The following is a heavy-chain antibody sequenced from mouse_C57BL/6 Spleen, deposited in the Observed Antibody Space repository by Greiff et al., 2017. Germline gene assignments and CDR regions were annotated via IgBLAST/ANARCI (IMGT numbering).Heavy chain of an antibody. CDR1: GYAFSSYW. CDR3: ARAYYYGSSYADWYFDV. D-gene: IGHD1-1*01. V-gene: IGHV1-80*01. CDR2: IYPGDGDT. J-gene: IGHJ1*03. Sequence: VQLQQSGAELVKPGASVKISCKASGYAFSSYWMNWVKQRPGKGLEWIGQIYPGDGDTNYNGKFKGKATLTADKSSSTAYMQLSSLTSEDSAVYFCARAYYYGSSYADWYFDVWGTGTTVTVSS.